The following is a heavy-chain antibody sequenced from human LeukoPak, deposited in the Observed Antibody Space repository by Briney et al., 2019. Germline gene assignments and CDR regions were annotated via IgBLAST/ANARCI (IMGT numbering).Heavy chain of an antibody. CDR3: AIESGGSGSPFDY. J-gene: IGHJ4*02. D-gene: IGHD3-22*01. CDR2: ISRSGGST. V-gene: IGHV3-23*01. CDR1: GFTFGGYA. Sequence: GGSLRLSCAASGFTFGGYAMSWVRRAPGKGLEWVSAISRSGGSTDYADSVKGRFTLSRDNSKNTLYLQMNSLRGEDTALYFCAIESGGSGSPFDYWGQGTLVTVSS.